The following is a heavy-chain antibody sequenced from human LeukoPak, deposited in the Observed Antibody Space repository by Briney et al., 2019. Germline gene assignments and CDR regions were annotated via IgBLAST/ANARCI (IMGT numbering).Heavy chain of an antibody. Sequence: GGSLRLSCAASGFTFSSYGMHWVRQAPGKGLEWVAVIWYDGGDKYYADSVKGRFTIARDNSKNTLYLQMNSLTTEDTAVYYCTTVNDAGHNDYWGQGTLVTVSS. V-gene: IGHV3-33*01. CDR2: IWYDGGDK. J-gene: IGHJ4*02. CDR1: GFTFSSYG. CDR3: TTVNDAGHNDY. D-gene: IGHD1-1*01.